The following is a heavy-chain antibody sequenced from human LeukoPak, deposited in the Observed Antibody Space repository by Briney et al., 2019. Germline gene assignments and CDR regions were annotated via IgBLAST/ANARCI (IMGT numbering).Heavy chain of an antibody. Sequence: GGSLRLSCAASGFTFSDYYMSWIRQAPGKGLEWVSYISSSSSYTNYADSVKGRFTNSRDNAKNSLYLQMNSLRAEDTAVYYCARFYYDYVWGSYRYTQFDYWGQGTLVTVSS. CDR3: ARFYYDYVWGSYRYTQFDY. CDR2: ISSSSSYT. CDR1: GFTFSDYY. J-gene: IGHJ4*02. D-gene: IGHD3-16*02. V-gene: IGHV3-11*06.